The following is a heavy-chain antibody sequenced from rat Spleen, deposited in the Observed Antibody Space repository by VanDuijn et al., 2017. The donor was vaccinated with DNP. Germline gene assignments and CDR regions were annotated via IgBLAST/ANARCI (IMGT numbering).Heavy chain of an antibody. CDR2: ISYEGSST. J-gene: IGHJ2*01. CDR1: GFTFSDYY. D-gene: IGHD1-6*01. Sequence: EVQLVESGGGLVQPGRSLKLSCAASGFTFSDYYMAWVRQAPKKGLEWVASISYEGSSTYYGDSVKGRFTISRDNAKSTLYLQMNSLRSEDTATYYCARHPHTTALGWGQGVMVTVSS. V-gene: IGHV5-22*01. CDR3: ARHPHTTALG.